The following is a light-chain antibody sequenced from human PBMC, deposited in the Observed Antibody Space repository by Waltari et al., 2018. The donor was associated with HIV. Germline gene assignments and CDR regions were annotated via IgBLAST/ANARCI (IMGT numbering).Light chain of an antibody. CDR1: SSNIAAADA. Sequence: QSVLTRPHSVSGAPGQGVAISCTGSSSNIAAADAVHWYQVLPGTVPKLLIFSNDTRPSGVPDRFSSSQSPPSASLAITGLQPEDEADYYFQSYDSGLSATVFGGGTRLTVL. V-gene: IGLV1-40*01. CDR2: SND. CDR3: QSYDSGLSATV. J-gene: IGLJ3*02.